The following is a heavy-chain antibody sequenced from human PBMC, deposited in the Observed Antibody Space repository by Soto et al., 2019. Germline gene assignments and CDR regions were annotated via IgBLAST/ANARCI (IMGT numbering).Heavy chain of an antibody. Sequence: GGSLRLSCAASGFTVRSNYMSWVRQAPGKGLEWVSVIHTGGGTYYADSVKGRFTISRDNSKNTLYLQMNSLRAEDTAVYYCARAHSSGYFDFYYFDYWGQGTLVTVSS. CDR3: ARAHSSGYFDFYYFDY. J-gene: IGHJ4*02. V-gene: IGHV3-66*01. CDR2: IHTGGGT. D-gene: IGHD3-22*01. CDR1: GFTVRSNY.